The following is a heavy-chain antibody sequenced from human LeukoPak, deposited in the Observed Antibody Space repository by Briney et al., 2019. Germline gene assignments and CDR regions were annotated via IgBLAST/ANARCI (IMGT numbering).Heavy chain of an antibody. Sequence: SETLSLTCTVSGGSISSSSYYWAWIRQPPGKGLEWIGSIYYSGSTYYTPSLKSRLTISVDTSKNQFSLKLSSVTAADTAVYYCARQYYDILTGYPYYFDYWGQGTLVTVSS. V-gene: IGHV4-39*01. J-gene: IGHJ4*02. CDR1: GGSISSSSYY. CDR3: ARQYYDILTGYPYYFDY. CDR2: IYYSGST. D-gene: IGHD3-9*01.